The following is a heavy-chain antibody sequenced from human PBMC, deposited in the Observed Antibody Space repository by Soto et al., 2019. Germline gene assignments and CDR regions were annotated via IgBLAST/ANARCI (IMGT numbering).Heavy chain of an antibody. Sequence: PGGSLRLSCAASGFTFSSYSMNWVRQAPGKGLEWVSYISSSSSTIYYADSVKGRFTISRDNAKNSLYLQMNSLRAEDTAVYYCARDRGWFGEFGTAYYYYGMDVWGQGTTVTVSS. CDR1: GFTFSSYS. D-gene: IGHD3-10*01. CDR3: ARDRGWFGEFGTAYYYYGMDV. CDR2: ISSSSSTI. J-gene: IGHJ6*02. V-gene: IGHV3-48*01.